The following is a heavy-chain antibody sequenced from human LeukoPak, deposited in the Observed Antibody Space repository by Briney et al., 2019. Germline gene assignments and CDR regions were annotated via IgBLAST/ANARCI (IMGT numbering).Heavy chain of an antibody. CDR1: GGSFSGYY. CDR2: IYYSGST. J-gene: IGHJ6*03. D-gene: IGHD6-19*01. Sequence: PSETLSLTCAVYGGSFSGYYWGWIRQSPGKGLEWIGSIYYSGSTYYNPSLKSRVTISGDTSKNQFSLNLSSVTAADTAVYYCARHNWPYNSGWYFGYYYYYYMDVWGKGTTVTISS. V-gene: IGHV4-39*01. CDR3: ARHNWPYNSGWYFGYYYYYYMDV.